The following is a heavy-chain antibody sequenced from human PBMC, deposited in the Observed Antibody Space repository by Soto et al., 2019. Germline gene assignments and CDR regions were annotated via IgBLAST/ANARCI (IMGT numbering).Heavy chain of an antibody. CDR1: GFTVSGNY. V-gene: IGHV3-53*01. CDR2: IYSGGST. Sequence: EVQLVESGGGLIQPGGSLRLSCAASGFTVSGNYMSWVRQAPGKGLEWVSLIYSGGSTYYADSVKGRFTISRDNSQNTLYLQMNSRRAGDTAVYYCARGLYFYDNSGYLPFDYWGQGNLVTVSS. CDR3: ARGLYFYDNSGYLPFDY. D-gene: IGHD3-22*01. J-gene: IGHJ4*02.